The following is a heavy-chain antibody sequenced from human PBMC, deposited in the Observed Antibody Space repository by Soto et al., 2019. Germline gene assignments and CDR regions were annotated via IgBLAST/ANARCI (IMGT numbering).Heavy chain of an antibody. CDR3: ARGGNRYSNVASGVGGFDY. V-gene: IGHV4-59*01. Sequence: PSETLSLTCTVSGASISSSYWSWIRQSPGKGLEWIGYVYHTGSTNYNPSLKSRVTISLDTSKSQSSLNLTSLTTADTAVYFCARGGNRYSNVASGVGGFDYWGQGSLVTV. J-gene: IGHJ4*02. CDR1: GASISSSY. D-gene: IGHD5-12*01. CDR2: VYHTGST.